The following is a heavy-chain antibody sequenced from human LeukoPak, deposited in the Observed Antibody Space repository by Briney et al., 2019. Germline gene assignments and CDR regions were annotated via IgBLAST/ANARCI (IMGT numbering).Heavy chain of an antibody. CDR3: ARDRLVAAAGYSFDY. D-gene: IGHD6-13*01. V-gene: IGHV1-46*01. CDR2: INPSGSGT. J-gene: IGHJ4*02. Sequence: ASVKVSFKASGYTFTSYYIHWVRQAPGQGLEWMGLINPSGSGTSYAQKFQGRLSMTRDTSTSTVYMEVSSLRSEDTAVYHCARDRLVAAAGYSFDYWGQGTLVTVSS. CDR1: GYTFTSYY.